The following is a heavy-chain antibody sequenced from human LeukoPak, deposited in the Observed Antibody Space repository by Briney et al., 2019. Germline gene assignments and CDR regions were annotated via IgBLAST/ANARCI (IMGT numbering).Heavy chain of an antibody. Sequence: ASVKVSCKASGYTFTGYSIYWVRQAPGQGLDWMGGINPNSGDTNFAQKFQGGVTMTRDTSISTAYMELSGLRSDDTAIYYCARGYVWIEMGLGYWGQGTLVTVSS. CDR3: ARGYVWIEMGLGY. CDR1: GYTFTGYS. D-gene: IGHD3/OR15-3a*01. V-gene: IGHV1-2*02. CDR2: INPNSGDT. J-gene: IGHJ4*02.